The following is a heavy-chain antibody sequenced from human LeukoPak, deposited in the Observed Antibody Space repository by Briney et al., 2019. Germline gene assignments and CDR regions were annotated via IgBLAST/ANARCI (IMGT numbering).Heavy chain of an antibody. D-gene: IGHD3-10*01. Sequence: ASVKVSCKASGYTFTSYGISWVRQAPGQGREWMGWISAYNGNTNYAQKLQGRVTMTTDTSTSTAYMELRSLRSDDTAVYYCARARGEKTRSWVDYWGQGTLSPSPQ. CDR2: ISAYNGNT. CDR1: GYTFTSYG. V-gene: IGHV1-18*01. CDR3: ARARGEKTRSWVDY. J-gene: IGHJ4*02.